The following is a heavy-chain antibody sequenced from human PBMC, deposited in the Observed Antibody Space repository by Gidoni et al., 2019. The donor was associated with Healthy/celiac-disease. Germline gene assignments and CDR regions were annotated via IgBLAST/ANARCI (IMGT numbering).Heavy chain of an antibody. Sequence: QVQLVQSGAEVKKPGASVKVSCKASGYTFTSYYMHWVRQAPGPGLEWMGIINPSGGSTSYAQKFQGRVTMTRDTSTSTVYMELSSLRSEDTAVYYCARGALAGYYDSSGYASWYFDLWGRGTLVTVSS. V-gene: IGHV1-46*01. CDR3: ARGALAGYYDSSGYASWYFDL. J-gene: IGHJ2*01. CDR2: INPSGGST. D-gene: IGHD3-22*01. CDR1: GYTFTSYY.